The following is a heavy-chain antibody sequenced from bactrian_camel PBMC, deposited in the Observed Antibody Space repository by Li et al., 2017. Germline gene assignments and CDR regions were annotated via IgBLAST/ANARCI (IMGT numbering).Heavy chain of an antibody. Sequence: VQLVESGGGLVQPGGSLRLSCAASGFTFRNYDMIWVRQALGKGLEWVSAINSGGSTTYYADSVKGRFTISRDLTKNTVYLQMNSLKTEDTARYYCATPNTYDGGWFSAIDFGYRGQGTQVTVS. D-gene: IGHD6*01. V-gene: IGHV3S40*01. CDR3: ATPNTYDGGWFSAIDFGY. CDR2: INSGGSTT. J-gene: IGHJ6*01. CDR1: GFTFRNYD.